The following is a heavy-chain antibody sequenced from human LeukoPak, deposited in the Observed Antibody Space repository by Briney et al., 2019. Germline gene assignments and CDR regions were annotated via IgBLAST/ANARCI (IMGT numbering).Heavy chain of an antibody. V-gene: IGHV3-23*01. D-gene: IGHD3-3*01. J-gene: IGHJ4*02. Sequence: GGSLRLSCAASGFTFSSYAMSWFRQAPGKGLEWVSAISGSGGSTYYADSVKGRFTISRDNAKNTLYLQMNSLRAEDTAVYYCARGRQFYDCWGQGTLVTVSS. CDR2: ISGSGGST. CDR3: ARGRQFYDC. CDR1: GFTFSSYA.